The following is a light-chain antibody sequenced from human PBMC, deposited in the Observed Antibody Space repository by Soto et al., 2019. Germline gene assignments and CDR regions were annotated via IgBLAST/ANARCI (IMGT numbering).Light chain of an antibody. V-gene: IGKV2-28*01. CDR2: LGS. CDR1: QSLLHSNGYNY. Sequence: DIVMPQSPLSLPVTPGEPASISCRSSQSLLHSNGYNYLDWYLQKPGQSPQLLIYLGSNRASGVPDRFSGSGSGTDFKLKISRVEAEDVGVYYCMQALQTPLTFGGGTKVEIK. CDR3: MQALQTPLT. J-gene: IGKJ4*01.